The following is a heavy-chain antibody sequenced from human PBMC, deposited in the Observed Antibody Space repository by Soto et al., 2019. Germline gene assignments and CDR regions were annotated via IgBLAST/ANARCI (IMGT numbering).Heavy chain of an antibody. V-gene: IGHV1-69*13. CDR2: FIPVYRTL. D-gene: IGHD3-3*01. Sequence: SPVKLACKASGDSLGKAAINWGLQTPGQGLEWLGGFIPVYRTLNCAQKFQGRVTITADESTGTAYMTLSSLASDDTAVYYCATGVIWIGYFGVGSWGEGTRVTVSS. CDR3: ATGVIWIGYFGVGS. J-gene: IGHJ4*02. CDR1: GDSLGKAA.